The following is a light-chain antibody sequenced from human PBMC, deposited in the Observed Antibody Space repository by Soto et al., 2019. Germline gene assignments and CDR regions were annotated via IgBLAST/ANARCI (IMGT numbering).Light chain of an antibody. J-gene: IGKJ4*01. CDR1: QSVRTN. CDR3: QHYNNLWG. CDR2: GAS. Sequence: EIVMTQSAAILSVSPGERVTLSYRASQSVRTNLAWYQQKPGQAPRPLIYGASTRATGVPARFSGSGSGTEFTLTISSLQSEDFAVYYCQHYNNLWGFGGGTKVEIK. V-gene: IGKV3-15*01.